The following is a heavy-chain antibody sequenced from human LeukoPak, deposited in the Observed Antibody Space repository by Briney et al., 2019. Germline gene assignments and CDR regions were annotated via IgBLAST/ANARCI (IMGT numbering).Heavy chain of an antibody. CDR2: IWFVGGKI. Sequence: GGSLRLSCAASGFTFSHYGMHWVRQAPGKGLEWVAVIWFVGGKIQYPDSVKGRFTISRDNSKNTLYLQMNNLRVADTDMYLCLRGSGADGYSYWGDYWGQGTLVTGSP. D-gene: IGHD5-24*01. V-gene: IGHV3-33*01. CDR1: GFTFSHYG. CDR3: LRGSGADGYSYWGDY. J-gene: IGHJ4*02.